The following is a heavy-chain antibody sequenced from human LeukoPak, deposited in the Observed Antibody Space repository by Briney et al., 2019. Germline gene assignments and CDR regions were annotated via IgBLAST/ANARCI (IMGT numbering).Heavy chain of an antibody. CDR2: INTNTGNP. CDR3: ARAGGVTTYYYYHGMDV. V-gene: IGHV7-4-1*02. Sequence: ASVKVSCKASGYTFTSYAMNWVRQAPGQGLEWMGWINTNTGNPTYAQGFTGRFVFSLDTSVSTAYLQISSLKAEDTAVYYCARAGGVTTYYYYHGMDVWGQGTTVTVSS. D-gene: IGHD3-16*01. J-gene: IGHJ6*02. CDR1: GYTFTSYA.